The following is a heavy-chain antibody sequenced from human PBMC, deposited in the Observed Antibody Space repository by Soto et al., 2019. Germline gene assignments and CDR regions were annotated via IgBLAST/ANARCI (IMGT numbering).Heavy chain of an antibody. V-gene: IGHV1-2*04. CDR1: GYTFTGHY. J-gene: IGHJ3*01. CDR2: INPNTGGT. CDR3: AREGAVTTRMHYALDL. Sequence: ASVKVSCKGSGYTFTGHYMHWVRQAPGQGLEWMGWINPNTGGTNYAQKFQGWVTMTRDTSISTAYMELSRLKSDDTAVYYCAREGAVTTRMHYALDLWGPGTMVTVSS. D-gene: IGHD4-17*01.